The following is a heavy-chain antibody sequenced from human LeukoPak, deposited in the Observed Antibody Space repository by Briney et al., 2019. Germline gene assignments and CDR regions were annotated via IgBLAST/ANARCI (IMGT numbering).Heavy chain of an antibody. V-gene: IGHV3-7*01. Sequence: GGSLRLSCAASGFTFSYHWMTWVRQAPGKGLGWVANVKNDGTVKNYVDSVKGRFTISGDNAKNSLYLQMNSLRAEDTGVYYCAKDSYSKGDYWGQGVLVTVSS. CDR3: AKDSYSKGDY. CDR2: VKNDGTVK. CDR1: GFTFSYHW. D-gene: IGHD5-18*01. J-gene: IGHJ4*02.